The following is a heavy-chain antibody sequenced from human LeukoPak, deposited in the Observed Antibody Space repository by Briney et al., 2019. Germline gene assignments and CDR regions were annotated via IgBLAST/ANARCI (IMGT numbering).Heavy chain of an antibody. J-gene: IGHJ4*02. CDR1: GFTFSNYD. CDR2: ISGSGSST. V-gene: IGHV3-23*01. D-gene: IGHD6-13*01. Sequence: GGSLRLSCAASGFTFSNYDMGWVRQAPGEELEWVSSISGSGSSTYYADSVKGRFTISGDNPKNAQYLQMSSLRAEDTAVYYCAKAIAATGRWWIFDYWGQGTLVTVSS. CDR3: AKAIAATGRWWIFDY.